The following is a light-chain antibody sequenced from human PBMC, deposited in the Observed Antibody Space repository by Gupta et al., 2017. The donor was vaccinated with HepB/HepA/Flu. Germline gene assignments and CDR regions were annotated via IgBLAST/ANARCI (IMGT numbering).Light chain of an antibody. CDR1: SSNIGSNS. CDR2: TNI. CDR3: AAWDDTLKTVL. V-gene: IGLV1-44*01. J-gene: IGLJ2*01. Sequence: QSVLTQPPSASGTPGQRATISCSGGSSNIGSNSVHWYQQLPGTAPRLLIYTNIQRPSGVPDRFSGSKSGTSSSLAISGLQSEDEADYYCAAWDDTLKTVLIGGGTKLTVL.